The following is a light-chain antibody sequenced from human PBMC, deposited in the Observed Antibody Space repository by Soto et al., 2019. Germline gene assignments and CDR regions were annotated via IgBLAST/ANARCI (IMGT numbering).Light chain of an antibody. V-gene: IGLV2-14*03. J-gene: IGLJ2*01. CDR1: SSDVGGYNY. CDR3: RSYTSSSTLV. Sequence: QSALTQPASVSGSPGQSITISCTGTSSDVGGYNYVSWYQHHPGKAPKLMIYTVSYRPSGVSDRFSGSKSGNTASLTISGLQAEDEADYYCRSYTSSSTLVFGGTTKVTVI. CDR2: TVS.